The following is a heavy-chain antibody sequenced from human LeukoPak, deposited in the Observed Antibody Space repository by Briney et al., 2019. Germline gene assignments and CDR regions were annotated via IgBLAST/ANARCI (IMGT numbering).Heavy chain of an antibody. J-gene: IGHJ4*02. CDR1: DDSISSSHW. Sequence: PSETLSLTCAVSDDSISSSHWWSWVRQPPGKGLEWIGEIYHSGSTNYNPSLKSRVTISVDKSKNEFSLRLSSVTPADTAVYFCAGDSYGTDYWGQGTLVTVSS. CDR3: AGDSYGTDY. D-gene: IGHD5-18*01. CDR2: IYHSGST. V-gene: IGHV4-4*02.